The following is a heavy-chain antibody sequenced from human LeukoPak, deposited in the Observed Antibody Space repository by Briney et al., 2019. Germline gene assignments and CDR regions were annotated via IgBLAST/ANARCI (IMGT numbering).Heavy chain of an antibody. CDR3: ARDEHTYYYGSGSYYSAARYYYGMDV. CDR2: IKQDGSEK. D-gene: IGHD3-10*01. V-gene: IGHV3-7*03. Sequence: PGGTLRLYCAASGFPFSSYWMSWVRQAPGKGLERVGNIKQDGSEKYYVDSVKGRCSISRDNAKNSLYLQMNSLRAEDTAVYFCARDEHTYYYGSGSYYSAARYYYGMDVWGKGTTVTVSS. J-gene: IGHJ6*04. CDR1: GFPFSSYW.